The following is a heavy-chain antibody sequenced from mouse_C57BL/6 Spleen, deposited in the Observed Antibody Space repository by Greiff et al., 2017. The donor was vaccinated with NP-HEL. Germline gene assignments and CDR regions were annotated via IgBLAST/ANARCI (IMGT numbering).Heavy chain of an antibody. V-gene: IGHV14-2*01. D-gene: IGHD2-12*01. CDR2: IDPEDGET. CDR1: GFNIKDYY. Sequence: EVKLVESGAELVKPGASVKLSCTASGFNIKDYYMHWVKQRTEQGLEWIGRIDPEDGETKYAPKFQGKATITADTSSNTAYLQLSSLTSEDTAVYYCASPYDGAWFAYWGQGTLVTVSA. J-gene: IGHJ3*01. CDR3: ASPYDGAWFAY.